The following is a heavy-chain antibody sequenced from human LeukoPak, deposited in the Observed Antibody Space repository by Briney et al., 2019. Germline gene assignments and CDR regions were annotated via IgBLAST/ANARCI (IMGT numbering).Heavy chain of an antibody. V-gene: IGHV4-59*11. CDR2: IYYSGST. J-gene: IGHJ2*01. CDR3: ARGYYSYDL. D-gene: IGHD3-10*01. CDR1: GGSISSHY. Sequence: SETLSLTCTVSGGSISSHYWSWIRQPPGKGLEWIGYIYYSGSTNYNPSLKSRVTMSVDTSKNQFSLKLTSVTAADTAVYYCARGYYSYDLWGRGTLVTVSS.